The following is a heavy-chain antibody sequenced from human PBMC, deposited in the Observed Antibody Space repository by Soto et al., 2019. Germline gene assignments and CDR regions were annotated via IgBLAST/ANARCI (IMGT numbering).Heavy chain of an antibody. CDR3: ASLYYYYYYMDV. Sequence: SETLSLTCAVYGGSFSGYYWSWIRQPPGKGLEWIGEINHSGSTNYNPSLKSRVTISVDTSKNQLSLKLSSVTAADTAVYYCASLYYYYYYMDVWGKGTTVTVSS. J-gene: IGHJ6*03. CDR1: GGSFSGYY. CDR2: INHSGST. V-gene: IGHV4-34*01.